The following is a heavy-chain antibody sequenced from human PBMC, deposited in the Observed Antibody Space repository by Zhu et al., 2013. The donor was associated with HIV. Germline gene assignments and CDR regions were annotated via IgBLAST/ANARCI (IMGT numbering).Heavy chain of an antibody. CDR3: ARGGSSSPEDY. CDR2: MNPTSGNT. J-gene: IGHJ4*02. Sequence: QVQLVQSGAEVKKPGASVKVSCKASGYTFTRHDINWVRQATGQGLEWMGWMNPTSGNTGYGQKFLGRVTMTRNTSISIAYMELSRLRSDDTAVYYCARGGSSSPEDYWGQGTLVTVSS. V-gene: IGHV1-8*01. D-gene: IGHD6-6*01. CDR1: GYTFTRHD.